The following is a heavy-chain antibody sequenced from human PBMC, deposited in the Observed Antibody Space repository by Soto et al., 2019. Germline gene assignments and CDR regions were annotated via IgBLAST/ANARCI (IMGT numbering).Heavy chain of an antibody. CDR2: ISYSGTT. CDR1: GVSITTRHCW. V-gene: IGHV4-39*01. CDR3: ARLPTGWPNWFDP. J-gene: IGHJ5*02. Sequence: SETLSLTCSVSGVSITTRHCWWPWIGQPPGKGLEWIGSISYSGTTEYNPSLGSRVTIYADTSRNEFSLKVISVTAVDTAVYYCARLPTGWPNWFDPWGQGILVTVSS. D-gene: IGHD6-19*01.